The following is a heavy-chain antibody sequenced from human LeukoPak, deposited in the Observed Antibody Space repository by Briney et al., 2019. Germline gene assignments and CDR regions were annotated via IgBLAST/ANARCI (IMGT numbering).Heavy chain of an antibody. CDR2: ISAYNGNT. CDR1: GYTFTSYG. J-gene: IGHJ5*02. D-gene: IGHD2-2*03. V-gene: IGHV1-18*01. Sequence: GASVKVSCKASGYTFTSYGISWVRQAPGQGLEWMGWISAYNGNTNYAQKLQGRVTMTTDTSTSTAYMKLRSLRSDDTAVYYCARDYSPLGIVVVPAAIAAYNWFDPWGQGTLVTVSS. CDR3: ARDYSPLGIVVVPAAIAAYNWFDP.